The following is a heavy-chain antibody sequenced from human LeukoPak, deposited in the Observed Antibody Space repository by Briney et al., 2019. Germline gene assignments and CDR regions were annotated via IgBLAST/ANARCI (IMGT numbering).Heavy chain of an antibody. J-gene: IGHJ6*03. CDR1: GFSLSTRGLC. CDR2: SDWDEEE. Sequence: SGPTLVTPTQTLTLTCTFYGFSLSTRGLCVSWIRQPPGKALEWLSRSDWDEEELYSTSLKTRLSISKDTSKNQVVLTMTNMDPVDTATYFCARANRKIVSGSGRNYYYMDVWGKGTTVTVSS. D-gene: IGHD3-10*01. V-gene: IGHV2-70*17. CDR3: ARANRKIVSGSGRNYYYMDV.